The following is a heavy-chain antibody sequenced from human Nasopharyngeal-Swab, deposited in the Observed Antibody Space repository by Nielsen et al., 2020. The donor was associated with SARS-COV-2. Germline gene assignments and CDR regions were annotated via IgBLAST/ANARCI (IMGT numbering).Heavy chain of an antibody. CDR1: GFTFSSYS. CDR2: ISYDGSNK. Sequence: GGSLRLSCAASGFTFSSYSMHWVRQAPGKGLEWVAVISYDGSNKYYADSVKGRFTISRDNSKNTLYLQMNSLRAEDTAVYYCAKGSYYYDSYGAFDIWGQGTMVTVSS. V-gene: IGHV3-30*18. J-gene: IGHJ3*02. CDR3: AKGSYYYDSYGAFDI. D-gene: IGHD3-22*01.